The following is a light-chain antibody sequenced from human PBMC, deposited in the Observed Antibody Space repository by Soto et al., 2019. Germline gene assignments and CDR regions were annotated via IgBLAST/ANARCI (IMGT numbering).Light chain of an antibody. V-gene: IGKV1-6*01. CDR1: QGIGNA. Sequence: IQMTQSPSTLAASAGHSATIPCRASQGIGNALGWYQQKPGKPPKVLIYGASNLQSGVPPRFSGSGSGTDFTLAISSLQPEDSATYYCLQDINYPWTFGQGTKVDIK. CDR2: GAS. CDR3: LQDINYPWT. J-gene: IGKJ1*01.